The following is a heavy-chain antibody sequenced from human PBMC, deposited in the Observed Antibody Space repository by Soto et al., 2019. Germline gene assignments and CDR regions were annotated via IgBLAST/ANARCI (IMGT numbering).Heavy chain of an antibody. V-gene: IGHV4-59*01. D-gene: IGHD6-19*01. CDR2: IYYSGST. J-gene: IGHJ5*02. CDR3: ARAYSSGWYWFDP. Sequence: PSETLSLTCTVSGGSISSYYWSWIRQPPGKGLEWIGYIYYSGSTNYNPSLKSRVTISVDTSKNQFSLKLSSVTAADTAVYYCARAYSSGWYWFDPWGQGTLVTV. CDR1: GGSISSYY.